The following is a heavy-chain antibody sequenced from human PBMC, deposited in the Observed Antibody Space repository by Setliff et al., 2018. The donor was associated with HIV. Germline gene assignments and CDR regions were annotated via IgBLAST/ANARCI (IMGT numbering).Heavy chain of an antibody. J-gene: IGHJ4*02. CDR2: FYTSGST. CDR1: GGSINTYY. D-gene: IGHD3-22*01. CDR3: ARDRLTYYFDY. V-gene: IGHV4-4*07. Sequence: LSLTCTVSGGSINTYYWSWIRQPAGKGLEWIGRFYTSGSTNCNPSLKSRVTMSVDTSKNQFSLKLSSVTAADTAVYYCARDRLTYYFDYWGQGILVTVSS.